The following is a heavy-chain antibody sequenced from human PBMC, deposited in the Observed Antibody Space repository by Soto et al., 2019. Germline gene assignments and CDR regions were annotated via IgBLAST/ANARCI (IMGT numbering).Heavy chain of an antibody. CDR3: ARSTTTEVSVFDI. CDR2: VIPVLDVT. V-gene: IGHV1-69*10. Sequence: SVKVSCKASGVNFRTHASSWVRQAPGQGPEWMGAVIPVLDVTTYARKFQGRVTITADESASTAYMELSSLGSVDTAVYYCARSTTTEVSVFDIWGQGTMVTVSS. CDR1: GVNFRTHA. D-gene: IGHD3-3*01. J-gene: IGHJ3*02.